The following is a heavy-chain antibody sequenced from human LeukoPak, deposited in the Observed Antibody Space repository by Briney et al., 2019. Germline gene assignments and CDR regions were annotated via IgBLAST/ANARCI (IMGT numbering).Heavy chain of an antibody. Sequence: SETLSLTCAVSGGSISSGGYSWSWIRQPPGKGLEWIGSIYYSGSTYYNPSLKSRVTISVDTSKNQFSLKLSSVTAADTAVYHCAREPESGIPRLLDIWGQGTMVTVSS. V-gene: IGHV4-39*07. D-gene: IGHD1-14*01. CDR2: IYYSGST. CDR1: GGSISSGGYS. J-gene: IGHJ3*02. CDR3: AREPESGIPRLLDI.